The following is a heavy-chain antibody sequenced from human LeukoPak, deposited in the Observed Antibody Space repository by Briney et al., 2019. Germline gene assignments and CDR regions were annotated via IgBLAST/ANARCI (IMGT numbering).Heavy chain of an antibody. D-gene: IGHD4-11*01. CDR1: GYSISSGYY. V-gene: IGHV4-38-2*02. J-gene: IGHJ5*02. CDR2: LYHSGST. Sequence: SETLSLTXTVSGYSISSGYYWGWIRQPPGKGLEWIGSLYHSGSTYYNPSLKSRVTISVDTSKNQFSLKLSSVTAADTAVYYCARDVSSNYDWFDPWGQGTLVTVSS. CDR3: ARDVSSNYDWFDP.